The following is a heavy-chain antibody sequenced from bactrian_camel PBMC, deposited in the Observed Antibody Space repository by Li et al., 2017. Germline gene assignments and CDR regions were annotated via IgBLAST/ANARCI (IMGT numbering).Heavy chain of an antibody. J-gene: IGHJ4*01. V-gene: IGHV3S40*01. CDR3: APGPSRYGGSCLLSPPLYSG. Sequence: VQLVESGGGSVQAGGSLRLSCAASGYAFRANCMGWFRQAPGKEREGVATIHRDSGGTYYAGSVKGRFTISRDNARNTVNLQTNSLKPEDTAMYYCAPGPSRYGGSCLLSPPLYSGWGQGTQVTVS. D-gene: IGHD6*01. CDR1: GYAFRANC. CDR2: IHRDSGGT.